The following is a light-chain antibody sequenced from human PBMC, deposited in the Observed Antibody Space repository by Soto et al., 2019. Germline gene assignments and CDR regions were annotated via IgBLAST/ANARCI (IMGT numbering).Light chain of an antibody. Sequence: DIVMTQSQDSLAVSLGERATTNCKSSQSILYSSNNKNYLAWYQQKAGQPPKLLIYWASTRESGVPDRFSGSGSGTEFTLTISSLQAEDVAVYYCQQYYSSPTWTFGQGTKVDVK. J-gene: IGKJ1*01. V-gene: IGKV4-1*01. CDR1: QSILYSSNNKNY. CDR3: QQYYSSPTWT. CDR2: WAS.